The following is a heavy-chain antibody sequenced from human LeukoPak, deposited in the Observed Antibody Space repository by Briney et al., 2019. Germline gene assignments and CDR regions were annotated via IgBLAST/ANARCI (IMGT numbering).Heavy chain of an antibody. CDR1: GGSISTYY. J-gene: IGHJ4*02. Sequence: SETLSLTCTVSGGSISTYYWSWIRQPPGKGLEWIGYIDYSGATNYIPSLKSRVTMSVDTSKHQFALKLSSVTAADTAVYYCARVGSYCFEYWGQGTLVTSST. D-gene: IGHD3-10*01. CDR2: IDYSGAT. V-gene: IGHV4-59*01. CDR3: ARVGSYCFEY.